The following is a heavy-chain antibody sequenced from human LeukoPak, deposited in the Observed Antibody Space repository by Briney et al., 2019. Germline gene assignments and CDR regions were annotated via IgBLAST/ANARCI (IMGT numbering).Heavy chain of an antibody. Sequence: SETLSLTCTVSGGSISSYYWSWIRQPPGKGLEWIGYVYYSGSTNYNPSLKSRVTISVDASKNQFSLKLSSVTAADTAVYYCARGAHASYYWGQGTLVTVSS. CDR3: ARGAHASYY. D-gene: IGHD6-6*01. CDR1: GGSISSYY. J-gene: IGHJ4*02. V-gene: IGHV4-59*01. CDR2: VYYSGST.